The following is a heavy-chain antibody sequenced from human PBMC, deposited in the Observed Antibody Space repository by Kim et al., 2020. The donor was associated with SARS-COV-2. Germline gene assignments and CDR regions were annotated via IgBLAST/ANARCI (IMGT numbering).Heavy chain of an antibody. J-gene: IGHJ6*02. V-gene: IGHV3-30*07. D-gene: IGHD6-6*01. CDR3: ATAARPGGYYYGMDV. Sequence: DSVKGRFTISRDNSKNTLYLQMNSLRAEDTAVYYCATAARPGGYYYGMDVWGQGTTVTVSS.